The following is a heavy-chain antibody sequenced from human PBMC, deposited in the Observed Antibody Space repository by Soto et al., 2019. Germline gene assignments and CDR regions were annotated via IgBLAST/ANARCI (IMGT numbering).Heavy chain of an antibody. CDR3: AREFKAFYYDSSGRQGRAFDI. J-gene: IGHJ3*02. CDR2: IKQDGSEK. Sequence: GGSLRLSCAASGFTFSSYWMSWVRQAPGKGLEWVANIKQDGSEKYYVDSVKGRFTISRDNAKNSLYLQMNSLRAEDTAVYYCAREFKAFYYDSSGRQGRAFDIWGQGTMVTVSS. D-gene: IGHD3-22*01. V-gene: IGHV3-7*05. CDR1: GFTFSSYW.